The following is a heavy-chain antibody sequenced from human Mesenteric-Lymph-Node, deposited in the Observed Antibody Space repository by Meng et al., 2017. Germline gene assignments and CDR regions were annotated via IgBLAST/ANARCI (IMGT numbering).Heavy chain of an antibody. CDR1: GDSVSSSSAA. CDR2: TYYRSKWYN. J-gene: IGHJ4*01. D-gene: IGHD2-21*01. V-gene: IGHV6-1*01. CDR3: LRVGGASSSRGV. Sequence: QVQLQQSGPGLVQPPQPLSLTCAISGDSVSSSSAAWNWIRQSPSRGLEWLGRTYYRSKWYNDYAASVKSRITINPDTSKNQFSLQLNSVTPEDTAVYYCLRVGGASSSRGVWGQGTLVTVSS.